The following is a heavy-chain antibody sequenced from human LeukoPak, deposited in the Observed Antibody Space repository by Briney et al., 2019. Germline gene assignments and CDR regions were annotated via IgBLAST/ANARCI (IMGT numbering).Heavy chain of an antibody. D-gene: IGHD3-22*01. Sequence: GGSLRLSCVVSGFTVSSNYMTWVRQAPGKGLEWVSVIYSGGSTYYADSVKGRFTISRDNSKNTLYLQMNSLTAEDTAVYYCARDHNYYDSSGYYPWGQGTPVTVSS. CDR2: IYSGGST. V-gene: IGHV3-66*01. CDR3: ARDHNYYDSSGYYP. CDR1: GFTVSSNY. J-gene: IGHJ5*02.